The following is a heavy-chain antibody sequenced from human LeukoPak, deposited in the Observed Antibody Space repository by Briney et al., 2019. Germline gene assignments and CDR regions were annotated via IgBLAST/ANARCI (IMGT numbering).Heavy chain of an antibody. Sequence: ASVRLSCKTSGYTFTGYYMHWVRRARGQGLEWMGWINHNSGGTHHAQKFQDRVTMTRDTSISTAYMELSRLRSDDTAVYYCARDLDFWSGYEYYYYGMDVWGQGTTVTVSS. J-gene: IGHJ6*02. CDR2: INHNSGGT. V-gene: IGHV1-2*02. D-gene: IGHD3-3*01. CDR1: GYTFTGYY. CDR3: ARDLDFWSGYEYYYYGMDV.